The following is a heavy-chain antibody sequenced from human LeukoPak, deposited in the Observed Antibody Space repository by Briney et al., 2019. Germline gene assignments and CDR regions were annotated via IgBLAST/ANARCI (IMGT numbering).Heavy chain of an antibody. D-gene: IGHD3-22*01. CDR3: ATDSSGYFLPLFDH. V-gene: IGHV1-2*02. J-gene: IGHJ4*02. Sequence: GASVKVSCKASGYPFTYYYIHWVRQAPGQGLEWMGWSNPNTGGANYAQKFQGRVTMTRDTSISTAYMELCRLRSDDTAVYYCATDSSGYFLPLFDHWGQGTPVTVSS. CDR2: SNPNTGGA. CDR1: GYPFTYYY.